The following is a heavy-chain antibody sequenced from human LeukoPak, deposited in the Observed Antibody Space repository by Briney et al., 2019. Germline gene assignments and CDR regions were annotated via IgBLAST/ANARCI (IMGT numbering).Heavy chain of an antibody. CDR1: GGTFSSYA. Sequence: SVKVSCKASGGTFSSYAISWVRQAPGQGLEWMGGIIPIFGTANYAQKFQGRVTITADKSTSTAYMELSSLRSEDTAVYYCARVGIGYCSGGSCYYLDYWGQGTLVTVSS. CDR2: IIPIFGTA. D-gene: IGHD2-15*01. CDR3: ARVGIGYCSGGSCYYLDY. V-gene: IGHV1-69*06. J-gene: IGHJ4*02.